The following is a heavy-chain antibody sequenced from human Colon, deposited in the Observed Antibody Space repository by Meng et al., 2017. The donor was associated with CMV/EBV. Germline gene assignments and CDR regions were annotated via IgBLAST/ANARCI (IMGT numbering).Heavy chain of an antibody. J-gene: IGHJ4*02. CDR2: IYFSGTT. CDR1: GAPITSSSYK. V-gene: IGHV4-39*07. Sequence: SETLSLTCTVSGAPITSSSYKWGWIRQPPGKGLEWIGNIYFSGTTDFNPSLESRVIMSVDTSRNKFSLRLHSVTAADTAMYYCARESGRFWSGYSNPIHWGQGVMVTVSS. D-gene: IGHD3-3*01. CDR3: ARESGRFWSGYSNPIH.